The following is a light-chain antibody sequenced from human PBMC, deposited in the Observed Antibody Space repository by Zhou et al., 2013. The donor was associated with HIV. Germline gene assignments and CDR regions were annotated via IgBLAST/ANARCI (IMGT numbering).Light chain of an antibody. J-gene: IGKJ2*01. CDR3: QQYNNWPRT. CDR2: GAS. V-gene: IGKV3-15*01. Sequence: EIVMTQSPVTLSVSPGERATLSCRASQSVSSNLAWYQQKLGQAPRLLIYGASTRATGIPARFSGSGSGTEFTLTISSLQSEDFAIYYCQQYNNWPRTFGQGTKLEI. CDR1: QSVSSN.